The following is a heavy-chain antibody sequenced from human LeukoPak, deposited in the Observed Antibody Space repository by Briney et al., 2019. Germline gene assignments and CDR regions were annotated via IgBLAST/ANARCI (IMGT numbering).Heavy chain of an antibody. Sequence: GGSLRLSCAASGFTFSNYWMTWVRQAPGKGLEWVANIKQEGSEKYYVDSVKGRFTISRDNAKNSLYLQMNSLRAEDTAVYYCARGSWVTVAYWGQGTLVTVSS. J-gene: IGHJ4*02. CDR3: ARGSWVTVAY. V-gene: IGHV3-7*03. CDR2: IKQEGSEK. CDR1: GFTFSNYW. D-gene: IGHD6-19*01.